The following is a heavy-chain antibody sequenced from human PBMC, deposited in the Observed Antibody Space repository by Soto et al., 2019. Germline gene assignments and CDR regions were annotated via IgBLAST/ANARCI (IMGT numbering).Heavy chain of an antibody. J-gene: IGHJ4*02. Sequence: VGSLRLSCAASGFAFSNYAMHWVRQAPGKGLEWVSSISTSIDATYYADSVKGRFTISRDDSKNTLYLQMNSLRAEDSAVYYCAKDRTVAARNFDYWGQGTQVTVSS. V-gene: IGHV3-23*01. CDR1: GFAFSNYA. CDR3: AKDRTVAARNFDY. CDR2: ISTSIDAT. D-gene: IGHD6-6*01.